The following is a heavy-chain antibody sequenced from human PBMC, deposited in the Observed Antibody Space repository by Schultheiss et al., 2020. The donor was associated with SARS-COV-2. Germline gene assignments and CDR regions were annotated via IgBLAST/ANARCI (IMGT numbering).Heavy chain of an antibody. CDR2: IYYSGST. Sequence: SETLSLTCAVSGGSISNSYWTWIRQPPGKPLEWIGYIYYSGSTTYNPSLKSRVSISINKSKRHFSLDLASVTAADTAVYYCATVRGSGGTYPYWYFDIWGRGSLVTVSS. CDR1: GGSISNSY. J-gene: IGHJ2*01. D-gene: IGHD1-26*01. CDR3: ATVRGSGGTYPYWYFDI. V-gene: IGHV4-59*01.